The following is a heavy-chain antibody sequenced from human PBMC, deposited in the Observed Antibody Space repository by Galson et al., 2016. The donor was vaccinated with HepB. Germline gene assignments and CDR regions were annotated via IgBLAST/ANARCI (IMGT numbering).Heavy chain of an antibody. CDR1: GYTFNTYN. J-gene: IGHJ4*02. CDR3: ARELDHSFYFYY. CDR2: IKPSGGNT. V-gene: IGHV1-46*02. D-gene: IGHD1-14*01. Sequence: SVKVSCKASGYTFNTYNMHWVRQAPGQGLEWMGIIKPSGGNTIYAQKFQDRITMTRDTSTSTVYMELISLRSEDTAVYYRARELDHSFYFYYWGQGTLLTVSS.